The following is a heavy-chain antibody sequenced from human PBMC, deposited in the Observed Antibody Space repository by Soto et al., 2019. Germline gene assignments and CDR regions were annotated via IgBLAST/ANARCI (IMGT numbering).Heavy chain of an antibody. Sequence: PGGSLRLSCAASGFTFSSYSMNWVRQAPGRGLEWVSSISSSSSYIYYADSVKGRFTISRDNAKNSLYLQMNSLRAEDTAVYYCARGLLTAPFDIWGQGTMVTVSS. J-gene: IGHJ3*02. CDR1: GFTFSSYS. D-gene: IGHD3-9*01. CDR2: ISSSSSYI. V-gene: IGHV3-21*01. CDR3: ARGLLTAPFDI.